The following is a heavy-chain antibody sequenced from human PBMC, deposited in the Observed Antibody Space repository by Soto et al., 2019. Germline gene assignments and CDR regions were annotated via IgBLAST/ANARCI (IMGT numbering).Heavy chain of an antibody. CDR2: IIPLLDIT. V-gene: IGHV1-69*02. D-gene: IGHD1-20*01. Sequence: QVHLVQSGAEAKKPGSSVKVSCKPSGGTFGTYTISWVRQAPGQGLEWMGRIIPLLDITHYAQKFQCRATFTADKSTTTAYMELSSVSSAETAWYYCARGVTGRLTQGVVVLYWGQGTLVAVSP. CDR3: ARGVTGRLTQGVVVLY. CDR1: GGTFGTYT. J-gene: IGHJ4*02.